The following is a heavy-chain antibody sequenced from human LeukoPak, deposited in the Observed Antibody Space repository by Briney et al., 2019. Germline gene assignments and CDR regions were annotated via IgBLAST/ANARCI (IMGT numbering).Heavy chain of an antibody. J-gene: IGHJ4*02. D-gene: IGHD6-6*01. CDR2: INHSGST. V-gene: IGHV4-34*01. CDR1: GGSFSGYY. CDR3: ARGRPSSIAARRNLDY. Sequence: SETLSLTCAVYGGSFSGYYWSWIRQPPGKGLEWIGEINHSGSTNYNPSLKSRVTISVDTSKNQFSLKLSSVTAADTALYYCARGRPSSIAARRNLDYWGQGTLVTVSS.